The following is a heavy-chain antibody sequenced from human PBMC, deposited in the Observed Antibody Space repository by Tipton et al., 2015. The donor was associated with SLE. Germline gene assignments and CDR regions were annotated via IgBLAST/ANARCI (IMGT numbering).Heavy chain of an antibody. CDR3: ARELGPKYFDY. J-gene: IGHJ4*02. CDR2: IYSSGYT. Sequence: TLSLTCTVSGGSMNFGSYYWSWLRQPAGKGLEWIGRIYSSGYTDYSPSLKSRATISLDTSKNQFSLKLSSVTAADTAVYYCARELGPKYFDYWGQGALVTVSS. D-gene: IGHD7-27*01. V-gene: IGHV4-61*02. CDR1: GGSMNFGSYY.